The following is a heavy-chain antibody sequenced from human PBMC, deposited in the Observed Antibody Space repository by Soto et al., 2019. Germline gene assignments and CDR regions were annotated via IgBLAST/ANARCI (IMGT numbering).Heavy chain of an antibody. CDR3: ARDLGYYESSGYFDY. D-gene: IGHD3-22*01. Sequence: AGSLRLSCAASGFSFSDYYMSWIRQAPGKGLEWVSYIGSSDNIIYYADSVKGRFTISRDNAKNSLYLQMNSLRAEDTAVYYCARDLGYYESSGYFDYWGQGTLVTSPQ. V-gene: IGHV3-11*01. J-gene: IGHJ4*02. CDR2: IGSSDNII. CDR1: GFSFSDYY.